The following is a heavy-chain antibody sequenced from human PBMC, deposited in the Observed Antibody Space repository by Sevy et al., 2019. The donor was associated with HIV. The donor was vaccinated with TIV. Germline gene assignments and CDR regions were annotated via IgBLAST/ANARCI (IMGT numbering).Heavy chain of an antibody. V-gene: IGHV4-39*01. CDR3: ARVGNSSGWFPAASH. CDR1: GGSISSSSYY. J-gene: IGHJ4*02. Sequence: SETLSLTCTVSGGSISSSSYYWGWIRQPPGKGLEWIGSIYYSGSTYYNPSLKSRVTISVDTSKNQFSLKLSSVTAADTAVYYCARVGNSSGWFPAASHWGQGTLVTVSS. D-gene: IGHD6-19*01. CDR2: IYYSGST.